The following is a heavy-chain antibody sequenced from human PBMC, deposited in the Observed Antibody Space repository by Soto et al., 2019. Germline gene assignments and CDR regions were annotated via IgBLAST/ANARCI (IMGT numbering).Heavy chain of an antibody. J-gene: IGHJ4*02. CDR1: GGSISSSSYY. CDR3: ARLPSGSYFDY. D-gene: IGHD1-26*01. V-gene: IGHV4-39*01. Sequence: SETLSLTCTVSGGSISSSSYYWGWIRQPPGKGLEWIGSIYYSGSTYYNPSLKSRVTISVDTSKNQFSLKLSSVTAADTAVYYCARLPSGSYFDYWGQGTLVTVSS. CDR2: IYYSGST.